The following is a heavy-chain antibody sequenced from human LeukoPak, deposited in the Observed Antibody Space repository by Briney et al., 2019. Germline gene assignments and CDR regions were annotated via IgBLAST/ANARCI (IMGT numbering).Heavy chain of an antibody. J-gene: IGHJ6*02. D-gene: IGHD3-10*02. V-gene: IGHV3-23*01. CDR2: ISGAGDNT. CDR3: ARDLHYYVAMDV. Sequence: GGSLRLSCTASGFIFRNYAMSWVRQAPGKGLEWVSTISGAGDNTNNADSVTGRFTISRDNSKNTLYLQLHNLGVEDTALYYCARDLHYYVAMDVWGQGTTVTVSS. CDR1: GFIFRNYA.